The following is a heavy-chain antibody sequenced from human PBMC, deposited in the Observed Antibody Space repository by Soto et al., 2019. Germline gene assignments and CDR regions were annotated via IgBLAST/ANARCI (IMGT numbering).Heavy chain of an antibody. D-gene: IGHD3-22*01. CDR3: STERANYYDTSGFHDYYFDY. Sequence: PGGSLRLSCAASGITLTNAWMSWVRQAPGKGLEWVGRIKSKTDGGTTDYAAPVKGRFTISRDDSKNTLYLQMNSLKTEDTAVYYCSTERANYYDTSGFHDYYFDYWGRGTLVTVSS. CDR1: GITLTNAW. J-gene: IGHJ4*02. CDR2: IKSKTDGGTT. V-gene: IGHV3-15*01.